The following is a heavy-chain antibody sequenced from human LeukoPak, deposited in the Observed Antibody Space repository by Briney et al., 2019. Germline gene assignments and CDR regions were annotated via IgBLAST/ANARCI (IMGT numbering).Heavy chain of an antibody. Sequence: GGSLRLSCATSGFTFSGYGMHWVRQAPGKGLEWVTVIWSDGSNKYYADSVKGRFTISRDNSKNTLYLQMNSLRAEDTAVYYCAREGYYDSSGYYEGYYFDYWGQGTLVTVSS. J-gene: IGHJ4*02. D-gene: IGHD3-22*01. CDR3: AREGYYDSSGYYEGYYFDY. V-gene: IGHV3-33*01. CDR1: GFTFSGYG. CDR2: IWSDGSNK.